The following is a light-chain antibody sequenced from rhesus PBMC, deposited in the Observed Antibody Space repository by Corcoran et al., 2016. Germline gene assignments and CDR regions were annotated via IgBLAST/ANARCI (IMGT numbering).Light chain of an antibody. CDR2: KES. CDR3: LQYRRSPLT. V-gene: IGKV1-22*01. CDR1: QSVDRW. Sequence: DIQMTQSPSSLSASVGDTVTITCRASQSVDRWLDWYPQKPGKAPTHLIYKESSLKAGVPVRFSGSGSGTDCTLTISGLQPEDFATYYCLQYRRSPLTFGGGTKV. J-gene: IGKJ4*01.